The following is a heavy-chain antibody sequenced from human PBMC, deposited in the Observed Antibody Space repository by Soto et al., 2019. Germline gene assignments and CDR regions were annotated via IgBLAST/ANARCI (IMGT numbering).Heavy chain of an antibody. CDR3: ARGVTVFGLVSRFWFDP. J-gene: IGHJ5*02. CDR2: IYHSGST. V-gene: IGHV4-4*02. D-gene: IGHD3-3*01. CDR1: GGSISSSNW. Sequence: SETLSLTCAVSGGSISSSNWWSWVRQPPGKGLEWIGDIYHSGSTYYNPSLKSRVVISIDTSRNQFSLRLNSLTAADRAVYFCARGVTVFGLVSRFWFDPWGQGTVVTVSS.